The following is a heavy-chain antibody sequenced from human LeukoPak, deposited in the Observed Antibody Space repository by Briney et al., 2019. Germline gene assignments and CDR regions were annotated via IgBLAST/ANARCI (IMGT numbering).Heavy chain of an antibody. D-gene: IGHD2-15*01. J-gene: IGHJ6*02. CDR3: ARGANFYYYGMDV. V-gene: IGHV4-34*01. Sequence: PGGSLRLSCAASGFTFNTYVISWIRQPPGKGLEWIGEINHSGSTNYNPSLKSRVTISVDTSKNQFSLKLSSVTAADTAVYYCARGANFYYYGMDVWGQGTTVTVSS. CDR1: GFTFNTYV. CDR2: INHSGST.